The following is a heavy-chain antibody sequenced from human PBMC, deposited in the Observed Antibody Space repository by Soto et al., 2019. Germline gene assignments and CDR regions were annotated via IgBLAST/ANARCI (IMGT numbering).Heavy chain of an antibody. CDR3: AKALLVRYPYNWFDP. V-gene: IGHV3-23*01. CDR1: GFTFSSYA. J-gene: IGHJ5*02. CDR2: ISGSGGST. D-gene: IGHD4-17*01. Sequence: PGGSLRLSCAASGFTFSSYALSWVRQAPGKGLEWVSAISGSGGSTYYADSVKGRFTISRDNSKNTLYLQMNSLRAEDTAVYYCAKALLVRYPYNWFDPWGQGTLVTVSS.